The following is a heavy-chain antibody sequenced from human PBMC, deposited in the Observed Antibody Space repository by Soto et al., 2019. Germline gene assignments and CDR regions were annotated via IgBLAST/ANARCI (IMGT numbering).Heavy chain of an antibody. V-gene: IGHV4-59*01. J-gene: IGHJ6*02. CDR3: ARGEGRDGYNLGVYYYYGMDV. CDR2: IYYSGST. Sequence: PSETLSLICTVSGGSISSYYWSWIRQPPGKGLEWIGYIYYSGSTNYNPSLKSRVTISVDTSKNQFSLKLSSVTAADTAVYYCARGEGRDGYNLGVYYYYGMDVWGQGTTVTVSS. CDR1: GGSISSYY. D-gene: IGHD5-12*01.